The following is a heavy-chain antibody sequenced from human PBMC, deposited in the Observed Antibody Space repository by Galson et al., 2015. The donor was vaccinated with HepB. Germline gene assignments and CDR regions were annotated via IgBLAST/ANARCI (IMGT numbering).Heavy chain of an antibody. CDR3: ARSHDYGDYVWSAHFDY. CDR1: GFSLSTSGMC. Sequence: PALVKPTQTLTLTCTFSGFSLSTSGMCVSWIRQPPGKALEWLALIDWDDDKYYGTSLKTRLTISKDTSKNQVVLTMTNMDPVDTATYYCARSHDYGDYVWSAHFDYWGQGTLVTVSS. J-gene: IGHJ4*02. D-gene: IGHD4-17*01. CDR2: IDWDDDK. V-gene: IGHV2-70*01.